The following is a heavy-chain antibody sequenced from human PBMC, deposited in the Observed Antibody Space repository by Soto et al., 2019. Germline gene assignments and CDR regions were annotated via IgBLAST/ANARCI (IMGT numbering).Heavy chain of an antibody. CDR3: ARGVGVYCSSTSCYSLFWFDP. CDR1: GYSFTSYW. V-gene: IGHV5-51*01. D-gene: IGHD2-2*02. CDR2: IYPGDSDT. Sequence: PGESLKISCKGSGYSFTSYWIGWVRQMPGKGLEWMGIIYPGDSDTRYSPSSQGQVTISADKSISTAYLQWCSLKASDTAMYYCARGVGVYCSSTSCYSLFWFDPWGQGTLVTVSS. J-gene: IGHJ5*02.